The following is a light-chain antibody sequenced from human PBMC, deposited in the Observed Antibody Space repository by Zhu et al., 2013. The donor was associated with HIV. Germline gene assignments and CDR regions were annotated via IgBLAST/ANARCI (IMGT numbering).Light chain of an antibody. CDR2: EVS. Sequence: QSALTQPASVSGSPGQSITISCTGTSSDVGGYNHVSWHQQHPGKAPKLMIYEVSNRPSGVSNRFSGSKSGNTASLTISGLQTEDEADYYCSSYTSTATLLFGGGTKLTVL. CDR3: SSYTSTATLL. J-gene: IGLJ2*01. V-gene: IGLV2-14*01. CDR1: SSDVGGYNH.